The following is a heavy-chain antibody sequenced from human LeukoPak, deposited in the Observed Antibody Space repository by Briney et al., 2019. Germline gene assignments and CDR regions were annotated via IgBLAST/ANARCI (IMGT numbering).Heavy chain of an antibody. CDR3: AASSHSGSYRAY. D-gene: IGHD3-10*01. V-gene: IGHV4-59*08. CDR1: GGSISYYY. J-gene: IGHJ4*02. Sequence: SETLSLTCSDSGGSISYYYWSWIRQPPGKGLEWIGYSHDSGESNYNPSLQSRVITSRDTSKNQFSLNLMSVTAADTAVYYCAASSHSGSYRAYWGQGTPVTVSS. CDR2: SHDSGES.